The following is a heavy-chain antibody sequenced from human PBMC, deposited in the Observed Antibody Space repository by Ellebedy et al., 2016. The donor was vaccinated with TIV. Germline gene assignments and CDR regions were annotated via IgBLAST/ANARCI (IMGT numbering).Heavy chain of an antibody. CDR2: VDPEDGKR. CDR1: GYTLTELL. CDR3: ATLVRYTYGRRGMDV. Sequence: ASVKVSCKVSGYTLTELLMHWVRQAPGKGPEWMGGVDPEDGKRIYAQKFQGRVTMTEVTSTDTAYIDVSSLRPEDTAVYYCATLVRYTYGRRGMDVWGQGTTVTVS. D-gene: IGHD5-18*01. V-gene: IGHV1-24*01. J-gene: IGHJ6*02.